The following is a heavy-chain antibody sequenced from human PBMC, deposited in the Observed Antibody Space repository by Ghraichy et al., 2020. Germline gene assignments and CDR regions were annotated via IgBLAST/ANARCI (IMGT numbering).Heavy chain of an antibody. Sequence: ASVKVSCKASGYTFTGYYMHWVRQVPGQGLEWMGWINPNSGVTNYAQKFQGRVTMTRDTSISTAYMELSRLRSDDTAVYYCARGRWLQSFDYWGQGTLVTVSS. CDR2: INPNSGVT. CDR1: GYTFTGYY. V-gene: IGHV1-2*02. D-gene: IGHD5-24*01. CDR3: ARGRWLQSFDY. J-gene: IGHJ4*02.